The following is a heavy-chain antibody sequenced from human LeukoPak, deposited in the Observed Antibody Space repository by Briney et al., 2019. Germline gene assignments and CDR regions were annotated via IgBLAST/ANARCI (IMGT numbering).Heavy chain of an antibody. J-gene: IGHJ6*03. V-gene: IGHV3-30*02. CDR3: PKELLSYYYMDV. CDR1: GFTFSSYG. CDR2: IRYDGSNK. Sequence: GGSLRLSCAASGFTFSSYGMHWVRRAPGKGLEWVAFIRYDGSNKYYADSVKGRFTISRDNSKNTLSLQMHSLRAEDTAVYYCPKELLSYYYMDVWGKGPTVTVSS.